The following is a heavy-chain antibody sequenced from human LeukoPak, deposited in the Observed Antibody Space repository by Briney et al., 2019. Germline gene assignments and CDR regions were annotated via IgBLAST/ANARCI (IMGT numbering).Heavy chain of an antibody. D-gene: IGHD2-2*01. Sequence: PGRSLRLSCAASGFTFDDYAMHWVRQAPGKGLEWVSGISWNSGSIGYADSVKGRFTISRDNAKNSLYLQMNSLRAEDTAVYYCARGPEVVRFDYWGQGTLVTVSS. CDR1: GFTFDDYA. CDR2: ISWNSGSI. J-gene: IGHJ4*02. CDR3: ARGPEVVRFDY. V-gene: IGHV3-9*01.